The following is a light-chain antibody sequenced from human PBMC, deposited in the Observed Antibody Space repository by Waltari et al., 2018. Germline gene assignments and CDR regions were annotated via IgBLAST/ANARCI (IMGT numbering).Light chain of an antibody. J-gene: IGKJ5*01. CDR2: AAS. Sequence: EIVMTQSPATLSVSPGERTTLSCRASQSVSSNIAWYQQKPGQTPRPLIYAASTRATGIPARFSGSGSGTEFTLTISSLQSEEFAVYFCQQYNNWPPITFGQGTRLEIK. CDR3: QQYNNWPPIT. V-gene: IGKV3-15*01. CDR1: QSVSSN.